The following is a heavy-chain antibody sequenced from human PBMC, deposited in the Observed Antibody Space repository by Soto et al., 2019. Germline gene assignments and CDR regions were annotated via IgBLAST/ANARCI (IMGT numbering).Heavy chain of an antibody. Sequence: QVQLVESGGGVVQPGRSLRLSCTASGFNFNSYAMHWVRQAPGKGLEWVAVISYDGDNKYYADSVKGRFTISRDNSKNTLYLQMNSLRAEDTAVYSCARVLGRGYYYYGMDVW. CDR1: GFNFNSYA. D-gene: IGHD3-10*01. CDR3: ARVLGRGYYYYGMDV. J-gene: IGHJ6*01. V-gene: IGHV3-30-3*01. CDR2: ISYDGDNK.